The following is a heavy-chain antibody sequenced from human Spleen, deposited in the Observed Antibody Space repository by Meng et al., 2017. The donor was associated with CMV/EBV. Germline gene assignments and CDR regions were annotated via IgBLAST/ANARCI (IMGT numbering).Heavy chain of an antibody. CDR3: ARPIEGIRESLDY. Sequence: GGSLRLSCAASRFTFSRNWMSWVRQAPGKGLEWVANINEDGSEKNYVDSVKGRFTISRDNVKNSVYLEMNSLRGEDTAVYYCARPIEGIRESLDYWGQGTLVTVSS. CDR1: RFTFSRNW. CDR2: INEDGSEK. V-gene: IGHV3-7*01. D-gene: IGHD3-10*01. J-gene: IGHJ4*02.